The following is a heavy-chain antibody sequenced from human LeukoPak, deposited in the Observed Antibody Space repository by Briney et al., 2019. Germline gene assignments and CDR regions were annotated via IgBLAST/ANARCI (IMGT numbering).Heavy chain of an antibody. Sequence: GGSLRLSCAASGFTFSDYYMSWIRQAPGKGLEWVSYISSSGSTIYYADSVKGRFTISRDNTKNSLYLQMNSLRAEDTAVYYCARVAGNCSSTSCYTYYYYYMDVWGKGTTVTVSS. J-gene: IGHJ6*03. CDR2: ISSSGSTI. CDR3: ARVAGNCSSTSCYTYYYYYMDV. CDR1: GFTFSDYY. D-gene: IGHD2-2*01. V-gene: IGHV3-11*04.